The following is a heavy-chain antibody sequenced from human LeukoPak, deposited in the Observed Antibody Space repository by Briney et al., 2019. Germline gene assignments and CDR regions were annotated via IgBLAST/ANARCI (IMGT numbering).Heavy chain of an antibody. Sequence: GRSLRLSCAASGFTFDDYAVHWVRQAPGKGLEWVSGISWNSGSIGYADSVKGRFTISRDNAKNSLYLQMNSLRAEDTALYYCAKDRYYSSSSIDYWGQGTLVTVSS. CDR2: ISWNSGSI. V-gene: IGHV3-9*01. CDR1: GFTFDDYA. CDR3: AKDRYYSSSSIDY. D-gene: IGHD6-13*01. J-gene: IGHJ4*02.